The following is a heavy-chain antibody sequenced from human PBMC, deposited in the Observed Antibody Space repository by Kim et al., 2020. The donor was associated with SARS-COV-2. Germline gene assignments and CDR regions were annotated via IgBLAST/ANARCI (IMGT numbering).Heavy chain of an antibody. CDR3: TRGPPLFDY. CDR1: GYTFGDYA. Sequence: GGSLRPSCTGSGYTFGDYAMSWVRQAPGKGLEWVGFIRSKAYGGTTEYAASVKGRFTILRDDSKSIAYLEMNSLKSEDTAVYYCTRGPPLFDYWGQGTLV. CDR2: IRSKAYGGTT. V-gene: IGHV3-49*04. J-gene: IGHJ4*02.